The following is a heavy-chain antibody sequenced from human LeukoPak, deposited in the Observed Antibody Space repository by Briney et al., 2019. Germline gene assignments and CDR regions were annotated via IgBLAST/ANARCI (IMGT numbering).Heavy chain of an antibody. CDR2: ISGSGGST. Sequence: GGSLRLSCATSGFTFSSYAMSWVRQAPGKGLEWVSAISGSGGSTYYADSVKGRFTISRDNSKNTLYLQMNSLRAEDTAVYYCAKDYGGNSESRGYWGQGTLVTVSS. J-gene: IGHJ4*02. D-gene: IGHD4-23*01. V-gene: IGHV3-23*01. CDR3: AKDYGGNSESRGY. CDR1: GFTFSSYA.